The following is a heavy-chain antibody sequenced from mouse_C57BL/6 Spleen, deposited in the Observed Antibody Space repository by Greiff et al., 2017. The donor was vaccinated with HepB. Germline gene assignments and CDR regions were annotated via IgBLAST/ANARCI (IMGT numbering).Heavy chain of an antibody. V-gene: IGHV10-1*01. D-gene: IGHD1-1*01. CDR2: IRSKSNNYAT. CDR3: VRQGSSYLDY. Sequence: EVKLMESDGGLVQPKGSLKLSCAASGFSFNTYAMNWVRQAPGKGLEWVARIRSKSNNYATYYADSVKDRFTISRDDSESMLYLQMNNLKTEDTAMYYCVRQGSSYLDYWGQGTTLTVSS. CDR1: GFSFNTYA. J-gene: IGHJ2*01.